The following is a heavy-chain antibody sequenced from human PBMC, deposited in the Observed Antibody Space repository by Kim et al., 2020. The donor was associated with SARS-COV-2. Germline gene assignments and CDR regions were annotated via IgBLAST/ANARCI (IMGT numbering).Heavy chain of an antibody. J-gene: IGHJ3*02. V-gene: IGHV4-39*01. Sequence: SETLSLTCTVSGGSISSSSYYWGWIRQPPGKGLEWIGSIYYSGSTYYNPSLKSRVTISVDTSKNQFSLKLSSVTAADTAVYYCARRDIWELHAFDIWGQG. CDR2: IYYSGST. CDR3: ARRDIWELHAFDI. D-gene: IGHD1-26*01. CDR1: GGSISSSSYY.